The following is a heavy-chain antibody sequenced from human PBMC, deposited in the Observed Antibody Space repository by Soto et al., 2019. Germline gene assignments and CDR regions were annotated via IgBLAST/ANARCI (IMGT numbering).Heavy chain of an antibody. CDR3: AKDLGSRGPFDC. Sequence: EVQLVESGGGLVQPGRSLRLSCAASGFTFDDYAMHWVRQAPGKGLEWVSGISWNSGSIGYADSVKGRFTISRDNAKNSLYLPMYSLRAADTALYSCAKDLGSRGPFDCWGQGTLVTVSS. D-gene: IGHD3-10*01. CDR2: ISWNSGSI. V-gene: IGHV3-9*01. CDR1: GFTFDDYA. J-gene: IGHJ4*02.